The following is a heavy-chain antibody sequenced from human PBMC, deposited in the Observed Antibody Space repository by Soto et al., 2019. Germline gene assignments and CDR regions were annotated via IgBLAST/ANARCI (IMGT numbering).Heavy chain of an antibody. Sequence: SETLSLTCAVSGGSITSGNSYSWAWIRQPPGRGLEWIGSISQTGATSYNPSLKSRVSVSLDKSKNQFSLRLSSVTAADMAVYYCARAVSPYFGTWFDTWGPGTQVTVSS. CDR1: GGSITSGNSYS. D-gene: IGHD3-10*01. CDR2: ISQTGAT. CDR3: ARAVSPYFGTWFDT. J-gene: IGHJ5*02. V-gene: IGHV4-30-2*01.